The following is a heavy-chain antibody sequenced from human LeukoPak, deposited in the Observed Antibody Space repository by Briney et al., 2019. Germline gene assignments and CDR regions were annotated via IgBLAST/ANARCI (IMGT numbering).Heavy chain of an antibody. CDR2: ISGSGGST. J-gene: IGHJ4*02. V-gene: IGHV3-23*01. Sequence: GGSLRLSCAASGFTFSSYAMSWVRQAPGKGLEWVSRISGSGGSTYYADSVKGRFTISRDNSKNTLYMQMNSLRAEDTAVYYCAKGNSGWYDYWGQGTLFTVSS. CDR1: GFTFSSYA. CDR3: AKGNSGWYDY. D-gene: IGHD6-19*01.